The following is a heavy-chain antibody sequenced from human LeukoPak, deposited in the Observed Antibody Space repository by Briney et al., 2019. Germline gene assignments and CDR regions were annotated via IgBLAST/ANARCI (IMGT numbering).Heavy chain of an antibody. CDR2: ISSSGSTI. D-gene: IGHD3-22*01. Sequence: PGGSLRLSCAASGFTFSSYEMNWVRQAPGKGRDWVSYISSSGSTIYYADSVKGRFTISRDNAKNSLYLQMNSLRAEDTAVYYCARESYYYDSSGYSDRYYYYYGMDVWGQGTTVTVSS. CDR1: GFTFSSYE. J-gene: IGHJ6*02. V-gene: IGHV3-48*03. CDR3: ARESYYYDSSGYSDRYYYYYGMDV.